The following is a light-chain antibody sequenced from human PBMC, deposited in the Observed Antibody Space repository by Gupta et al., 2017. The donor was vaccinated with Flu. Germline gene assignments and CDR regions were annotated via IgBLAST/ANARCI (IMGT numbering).Light chain of an antibody. J-gene: IGKJ4*01. Sequence: PATLSVSPGERATLSCRASQSVTSNLAWYLQKPGQAPRLLIYGASTRATGFPARFSGSGYGTEFSLTISSLQSEDFAVYYCQQENDWPITFGGGTKVEIK. V-gene: IGKV3-15*01. CDR2: GAS. CDR3: QQENDWPIT. CDR1: QSVTSN.